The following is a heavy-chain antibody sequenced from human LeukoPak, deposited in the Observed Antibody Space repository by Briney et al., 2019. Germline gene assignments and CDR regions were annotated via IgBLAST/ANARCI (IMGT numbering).Heavy chain of an antibody. J-gene: IGHJ4*02. Sequence: QPGGSLRLSCAASGFTFSSYVMSWVRQAPGKGLEWVSVISGSGGSTYYADSVKGRFTISRDNSKNTLFLQMNSLRADDTAVYYCARASGSTEYWGQGTLVTVSS. V-gene: IGHV3-23*01. D-gene: IGHD3-10*01. CDR1: GFTFSSYV. CDR3: ARASGSTEY. CDR2: ISGSGGST.